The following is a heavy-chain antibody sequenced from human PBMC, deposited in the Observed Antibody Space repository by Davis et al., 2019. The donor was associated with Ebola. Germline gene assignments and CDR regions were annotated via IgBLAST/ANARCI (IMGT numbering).Heavy chain of an antibody. CDR3: AFVGVNTKGDARDI. CDR1: GGSISSGDYY. D-gene: IGHD1-26*01. J-gene: IGHJ3*02. Sequence: MPSETLSLTCTVSGGSISSGDYYWSWIRQPPGKGLEWIGYIYYSGITYYNPSLKSRLTMSVDTSKNHFSLQLLSVTAADTAVYYCAFVGVNTKGDARDIWGQGTKVVVSS. CDR2: IYYSGIT. V-gene: IGHV4-30-4*01.